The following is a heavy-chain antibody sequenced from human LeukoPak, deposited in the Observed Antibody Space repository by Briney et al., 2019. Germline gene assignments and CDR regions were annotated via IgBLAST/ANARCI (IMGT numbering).Heavy chain of an antibody. V-gene: IGHV1-46*01. J-gene: IGHJ4*02. CDR1: GYTFTSYY. D-gene: IGHD5-18*01. CDR2: INPSGGST. Sequence: ASVKVSFKASGYTFTSYYMHWVRQAPGQGLEWMGIINPSGGSTSYAQKFQGRVTMTRDTSTSTVYMELSSLRSEDTAVYYCAREWIQLGFDYWGQGTLVTVSS. CDR3: AREWIQLGFDY.